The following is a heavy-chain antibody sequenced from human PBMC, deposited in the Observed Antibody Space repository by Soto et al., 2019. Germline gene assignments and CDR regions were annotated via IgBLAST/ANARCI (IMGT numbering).Heavy chain of an antibody. Sequence: SETLSLTCIVSGVSVRSYTWSWVRQPANKGLEWIGRVFSSVSATYNPSIKSRVSISMDTPENRISLKLGSVTAADAGVYFCARDGMTTGDTWGPGTLVTVSS. J-gene: IGHJ4*02. V-gene: IGHV4-4*07. CDR3: ARDGMTTGDT. CDR1: GVSVRSYT. CDR2: VFSSVSA. D-gene: IGHD2-21*02.